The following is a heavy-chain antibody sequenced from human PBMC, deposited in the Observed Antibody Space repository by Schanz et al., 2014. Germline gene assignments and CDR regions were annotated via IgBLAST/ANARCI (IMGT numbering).Heavy chain of an antibody. J-gene: IGHJ3*01. CDR3: VKDTNGGDSGNYHAFDV. CDR1: GFTFEDYA. CDR2: RSWNRRSV. V-gene: IGHV3-9*01. D-gene: IGHD4-17*01. Sequence: EMQLVESGGGLVQPGRSLRLSCAASGFTFEDYAMHWVRQVPGKGLEWVAGRSWNRRSVGYADSVKGRFTISRDNANNTLDLQMKSLRPEDTALYYCVKDTNGGDSGNYHAFDVWGQGTRVTVSS.